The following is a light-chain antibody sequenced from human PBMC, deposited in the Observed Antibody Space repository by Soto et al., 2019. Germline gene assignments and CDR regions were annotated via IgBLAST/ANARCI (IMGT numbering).Light chain of an antibody. CDR3: CSYAGSYTSV. CDR1: SSDVGTYNY. CDR2: DVS. V-gene: IGLV2-11*01. J-gene: IGLJ2*01. Sequence: QSALTQPRSVSVSPGQSVTISCTGTSSDVGTYNYVSWYQQHPGKAPKLMIYDVSQRPSGVPDRFSGSKSGNTASLTISGLQAEDESAYYFCSYAGSYTSVFGGGTKLTVL.